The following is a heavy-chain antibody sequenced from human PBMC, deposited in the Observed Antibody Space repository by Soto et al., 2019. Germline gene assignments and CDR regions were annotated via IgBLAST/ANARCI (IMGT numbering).Heavy chain of an antibody. CDR2: IADDESKK. CDR1: GFTFSSYG. Sequence: QVQLLESGGGVVQPGGSLRLSCAASGFTFSSYGMNWVRQAPGKGLEWVAVIADDESKKYYADSVKGRFTISRDNSKNTLYLQMNSLRAEDTAVYYCAILLSIYGDYERAFDSWGQGTLVTVSS. V-gene: IGHV3-30*03. D-gene: IGHD4-17*01. CDR3: AILLSIYGDYERAFDS. J-gene: IGHJ4*02.